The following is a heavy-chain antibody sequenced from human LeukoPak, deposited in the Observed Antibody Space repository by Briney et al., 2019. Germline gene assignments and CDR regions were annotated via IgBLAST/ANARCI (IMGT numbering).Heavy chain of an antibody. CDR1: GYTFTGFY. D-gene: IGHD2-2*01. CDR2: INPISGGT. V-gene: IGHV1-2*02. J-gene: IGHJ4*02. Sequence: ASVKVSCKASGYTFTGFYMHWVRQAPGQGLEWMGWINPISGGTNYAQKFQGRVTMTRDTSISTAHMELSRLRSDDTAVYYCARAVVTAAMPPKDWGQGTLVTVSS. CDR3: ARAVVTAAMPPKD.